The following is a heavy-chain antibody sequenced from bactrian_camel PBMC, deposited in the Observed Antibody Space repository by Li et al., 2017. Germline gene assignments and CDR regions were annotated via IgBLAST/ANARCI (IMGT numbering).Heavy chain of an antibody. J-gene: IGHJ4*01. CDR3: ARALQWGDLAIFGY. Sequence: HVQLVESGGGSVQGGESLRLSCEISLYIYSSYCMGWFRQAPGKERAAVAAHYTGTATTYVADSVKGRFAISEDSAKNTVYLQMNSLKPEDTSVYYCARALQWGDLAIFGYWGQGTQVTVS. CDR2: HYTGTATT. V-gene: IGHV3S1*01. CDR1: LYIYSSYC. D-gene: IGHD2*01.